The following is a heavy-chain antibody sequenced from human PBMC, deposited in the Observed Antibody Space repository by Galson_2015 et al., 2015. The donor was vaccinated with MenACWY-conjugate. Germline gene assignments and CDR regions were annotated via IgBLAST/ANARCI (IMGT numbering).Heavy chain of an antibody. CDR3: AKNYIVVVGAATGFRAFDI. CDR2: ISDRVGTT. Sequence: SLRLSCAVSGFTFSTYAMSWVRQAPGKGLEWVSSISDRVGTTYYADSVKGRFTISRDNSKNTLYLQMNSLRAEDTAVYYCAKNYIVVVGAATGFRAFDIWGQGTMVTVSS. V-gene: IGHV3-23*01. D-gene: IGHD2-15*01. CDR1: GFTFSTYA. J-gene: IGHJ3*02.